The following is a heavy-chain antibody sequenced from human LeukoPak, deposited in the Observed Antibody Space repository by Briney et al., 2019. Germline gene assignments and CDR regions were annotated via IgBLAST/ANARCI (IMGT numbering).Heavy chain of an antibody. V-gene: IGHV4-39*07. CDR3: ARVRYSTSWEKKYYFDY. D-gene: IGHD6-13*01. CDR2: IYYSGST. CDR1: GGSISSSNYY. J-gene: IGHJ4*02. Sequence: SETLSLTCTVSGGSISSSNYYWGWIRQPPGKGLEWIGSIYYSGSTYYNPSLKSRVAISVDTSKDQFSLKLRSVTAADTAVYYCARVRYSTSWEKKYYFDYWGQGTLVTVSS.